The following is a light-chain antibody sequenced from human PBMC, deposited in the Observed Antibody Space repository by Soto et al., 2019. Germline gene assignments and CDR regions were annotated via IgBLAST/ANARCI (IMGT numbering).Light chain of an antibody. J-gene: IGLJ3*02. CDR2: EVS. CDR1: TSDVGSYNL. CDR3: CSYAVGRTWV. Sequence: QSALTQPASVSGSPGQSITISCTGTTSDVGSYNLVSWYQHHPGKAPKLMIYEVSKRPSGVSNRFSGSKSGNTASLTISGLQAEDEADYYCCSYAVGRTWVFGGGTKLTVL. V-gene: IGLV2-23*02.